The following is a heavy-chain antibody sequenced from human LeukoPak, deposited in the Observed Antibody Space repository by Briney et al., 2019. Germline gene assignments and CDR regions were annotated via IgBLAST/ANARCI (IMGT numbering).Heavy chain of an antibody. CDR1: GYTFTGYY. D-gene: IGHD3-16*01. CDR2: INPNSGGT. V-gene: IGHV1-2*02. J-gene: IGHJ6*02. CDR3: ARDLGELVHDGGKDI. Sequence: ASLKVSCKASGYTFTGYYMHWVRQAPGQGLEWMGWINPNSGGTNYAQKFQGRVTMTRDTSISTAYMVLSRLRSDDTAVYYCARDLGELVHDGGKDIWGQGTTVTVSS.